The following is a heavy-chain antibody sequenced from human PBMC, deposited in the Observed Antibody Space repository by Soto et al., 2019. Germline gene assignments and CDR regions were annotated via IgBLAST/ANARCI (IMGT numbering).Heavy chain of an antibody. CDR2: ISYDGSNK. J-gene: IGHJ4*02. CDR3: ARDLEDTAMVIDY. D-gene: IGHD5-18*01. Sequence: PGGSLRLSCAASGFTFSSYAMHWVRQAPGKGLEWVAVISYDGSNKYYADSVKGRFTISRDNSKNTLYLQMNSLRAEDTAVYYCARDLEDTAMVIDYWGQGTLVTVSS. V-gene: IGHV3-30-3*01. CDR1: GFTFSSYA.